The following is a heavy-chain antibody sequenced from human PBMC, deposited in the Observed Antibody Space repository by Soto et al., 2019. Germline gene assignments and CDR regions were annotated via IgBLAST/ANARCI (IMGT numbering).Heavy chain of an antibody. V-gene: IGHV3-23*01. CDR3: AKGRGGSGSLTPRVDF. CDR1: GFTFNNYA. D-gene: IGHD3-10*01. Sequence: EVQLLESGGGLVQPWGSLRLSCAASGFTFNNYAMSWVRQAPGKGLEWVSAISGGGDTTSYADPVKGRFTVSRDGSKNTLYRQMNRLRAEDTAVYYCAKGRGGSGSLTPRVDFWGQGTLVTVSS. J-gene: IGHJ4*02. CDR2: ISGGGDTT.